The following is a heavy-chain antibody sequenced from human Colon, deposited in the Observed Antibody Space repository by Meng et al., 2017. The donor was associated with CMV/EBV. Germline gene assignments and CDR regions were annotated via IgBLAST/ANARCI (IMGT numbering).Heavy chain of an antibody. CDR3: TRGSVTYAMDV. Sequence: GESLKISCAASGFTFSNYAMHWVRQAPGKGLEWVGLIRSEGNRYATAYGASVDGRFIISRDDSKKTAYLQMNSLKTEDTAVYYCTRGSVTYAMDVWGQGTTVTVSS. V-gene: IGHV3-73*01. J-gene: IGHJ6*02. CDR2: IRSEGNRYAT. D-gene: IGHD4-17*01. CDR1: GFTFSNYA.